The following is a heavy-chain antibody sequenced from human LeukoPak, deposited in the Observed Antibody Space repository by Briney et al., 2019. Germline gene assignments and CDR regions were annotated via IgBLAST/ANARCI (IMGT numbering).Heavy chain of an antibody. J-gene: IGHJ1*01. V-gene: IGHV4-34*01. D-gene: IGHD6-19*01. Sequence: PSETLSLTCAVYGGSFSGYYWSWIRQPPGKGLEWIGEINHSGSTNYNPSLKSRVTISVDTSKNQFSLKLSSVTAADTAVYYCARAVGSGWYFGRHFQHWGQGTLVTVSS. CDR2: INHSGST. CDR3: ARAVGSGWYFGRHFQH. CDR1: GGSFSGYY.